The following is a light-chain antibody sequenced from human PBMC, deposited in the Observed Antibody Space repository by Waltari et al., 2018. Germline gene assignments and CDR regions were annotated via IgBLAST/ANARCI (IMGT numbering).Light chain of an antibody. CDR3: SSYTSSSTLWV. J-gene: IGLJ3*02. CDR2: DVS. V-gene: IGLV2-14*03. Sequence: QSALTQPASVSGSPGQSITISCTGTSSDAGTYTYVSWYQQHPGKAPKLMIYDVSNRPSGVSNRFSGPKSGNTASLTISGLQAEDEADYYCSSYTSSSTLWVFGGGTKLTVL. CDR1: SSDAGTYTY.